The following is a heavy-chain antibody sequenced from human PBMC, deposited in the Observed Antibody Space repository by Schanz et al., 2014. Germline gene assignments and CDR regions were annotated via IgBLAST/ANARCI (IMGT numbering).Heavy chain of an antibody. D-gene: IGHD2-2*01. Sequence: QVQMVESGGGVVQPGRSLRLSCAAYGFTLRSYAMHWVRQAPGKGLEWVVVISYDGSNKYYADSVKGLFTISRDNSKNALYLQISMIGADAAVEYCGTEGSTRVEIVRVPAAFDYWGQGTLVTVSS. J-gene: IGHJ4*02. V-gene: IGHV3-30-3*01. CDR3: GTEGSTRVEIVRVPAAFDY. CDR1: GFTLRSYA. CDR2: ISYDGSNK.